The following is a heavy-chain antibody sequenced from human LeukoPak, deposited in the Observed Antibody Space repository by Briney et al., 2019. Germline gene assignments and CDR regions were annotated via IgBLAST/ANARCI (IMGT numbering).Heavy chain of an antibody. CDR1: GGSISSSSYY. CDR3: ARRGVVVTVPRGFDP. V-gene: IGHV4-39*07. Sequence: SETLSLTCTVSGGSISSSSYYWGWIRQPPGKGLEWIGSIYYSGSTYYNPSLKSRVTISVDTSKNQFSLKLSSVTAADTAVYYCARRGVVVTVPRGFDPWGQGTLVTVSS. D-gene: IGHD2-21*02. CDR2: IYYSGST. J-gene: IGHJ5*02.